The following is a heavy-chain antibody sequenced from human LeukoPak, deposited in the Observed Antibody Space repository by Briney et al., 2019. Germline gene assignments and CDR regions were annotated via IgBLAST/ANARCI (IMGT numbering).Heavy chain of an antibody. D-gene: IGHD3-16*02. Sequence: GGSLRLSCAASGFTFSDYYMSWIRQAPGKGLEWVSYISSSSSYTNYADSVKGRFTISRDNAKNSLYLQMNSLRAEDTAVYYCASLPYDYVWGSYRFFDYWGQGNLVTVSS. J-gene: IGHJ4*02. CDR3: ASLPYDYVWGSYRFFDY. CDR2: ISSSSSYT. V-gene: IGHV3-11*03. CDR1: GFTFSDYY.